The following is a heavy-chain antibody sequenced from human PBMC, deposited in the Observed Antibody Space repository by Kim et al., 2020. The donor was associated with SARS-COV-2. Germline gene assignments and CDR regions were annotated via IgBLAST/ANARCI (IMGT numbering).Heavy chain of an antibody. D-gene: IGHD3-10*01. CDR3: TRETMVRGVISFSY. J-gene: IGHJ4*02. V-gene: IGHV3-49*02. Sequence: ASVKGRFTISRDDSKSIAYLQMNSLKTEDTAVYYCTRETMVRGVISFSYWGQGTLVTVSS.